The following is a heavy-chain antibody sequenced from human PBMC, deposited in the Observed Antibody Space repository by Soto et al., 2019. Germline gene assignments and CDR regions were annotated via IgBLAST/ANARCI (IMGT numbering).Heavy chain of an antibody. CDR3: ARNSEHFEY. Sequence: GGSLRLSCAASGFTLSDFYMSWIRQAPGKGLEWVSYISSSGRTIFYADSVRGRFTISRDNAENSLYLQMNSLRAEDTALYYCARNSEHFEYWGQGTLVTVSS. CDR1: GFTLSDFY. V-gene: IGHV3-11*01. D-gene: IGHD1-26*01. CDR2: ISSSGRTI. J-gene: IGHJ4*02.